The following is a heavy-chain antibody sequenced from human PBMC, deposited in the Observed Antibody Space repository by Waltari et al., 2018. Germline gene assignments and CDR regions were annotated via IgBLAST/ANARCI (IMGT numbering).Heavy chain of an antibody. CDR2: IGINAAIT. V-gene: IGHV3-23*01. CDR3: AGGFGSGRNY. D-gene: IGHD6-25*01. Sequence: EVQLLESGGDLVQPGGSLGLFCDAFGFTLSPYALDWVRQAPGQGLGWVSTIGINAAITHYADSVKGRFTISRDNSRNTLYLQMNGLRVGDTAVYYCAGGFGSGRNYWGQGTLVTVSS. J-gene: IGHJ4*02. CDR1: GFTLSPYA.